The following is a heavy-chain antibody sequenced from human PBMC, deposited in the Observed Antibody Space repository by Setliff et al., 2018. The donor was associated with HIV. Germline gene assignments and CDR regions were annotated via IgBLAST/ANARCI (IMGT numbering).Heavy chain of an antibody. CDR1: GGSISSSNYY. Sequence: SETLSLTCTVSGGSISSSNYYWGWIRQPPGKGLEWIGSIYYSGSTNYNPSLKSRVTISVDTSKNQFSLQLRSVTAADTAVYYCARAGMGALRSLFDYWGQGTLVTVSS. CDR3: ARAGMGALRSLFDY. V-gene: IGHV4-39*07. J-gene: IGHJ4*02. D-gene: IGHD1-26*01. CDR2: IYYSGST.